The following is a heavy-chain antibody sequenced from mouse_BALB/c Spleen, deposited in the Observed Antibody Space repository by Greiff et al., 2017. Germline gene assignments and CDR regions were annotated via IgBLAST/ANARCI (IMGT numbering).Heavy chain of an antibody. Sequence: VQLKQSGAELVRSGASVKLSCTASGFNIKDYYMHWVKQRPEQGLEWIGWIDPENGDTEYAPKFQGKATMTADTSSNTAYLQLSSLTSEDTAVYYCNAYGNYPFAYWGQGTLVTVSA. D-gene: IGHD2-10*02. CDR1: GFNIKDYY. V-gene: IGHV14-4*02. CDR2: IDPENGDT. CDR3: NAYGNYPFAY. J-gene: IGHJ3*01.